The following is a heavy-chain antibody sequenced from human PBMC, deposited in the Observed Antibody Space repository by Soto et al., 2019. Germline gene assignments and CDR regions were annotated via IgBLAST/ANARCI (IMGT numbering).Heavy chain of an antibody. CDR2: ISGGNT. D-gene: IGHD2-2*01. J-gene: IGHJ4*02. CDR1: GFTFSNYG. Sequence: GGSLRLSCAASGFTFSNYGMSWVRQAPGKGLEWVSSISGGNTFYAGSVKGRSTISRDNSKNTLYLQMNSLRGEDTAIYYCARGDCSSTNCYGEGEFDYWGQGTLVTVSS. CDR3: ARGDCSSTNCYGEGEFDY. V-gene: IGHV3-23*01.